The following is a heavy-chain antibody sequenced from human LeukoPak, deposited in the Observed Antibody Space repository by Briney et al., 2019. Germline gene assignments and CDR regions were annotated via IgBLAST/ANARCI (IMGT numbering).Heavy chain of an antibody. V-gene: IGHV1-8*03. CDR1: GYTFTSYD. J-gene: IGHJ3*02. CDR2: MNPNSGNT. CDR3: ARGQEGFNFGVVINDAFDI. Sequence: ASVKVSCKASGYTFTSYDINWVRQATGQGLEWMGWMNPNSGNTGYAQKFQGRVTITRNTSISTAYMELSSLRSEDTAVYYCARGQEGFNFGVVINDAFDIWGQGTMVTVSS. D-gene: IGHD3-3*01.